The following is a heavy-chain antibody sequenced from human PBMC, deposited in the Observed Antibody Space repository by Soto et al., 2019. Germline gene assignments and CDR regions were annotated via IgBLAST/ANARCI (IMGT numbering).Heavy chain of an antibody. J-gene: IGHJ3*02. D-gene: IGHD3-10*01. Sequence: SETLSLTCTVSGGSISSYYWSWIRQPPGKGLEWIGYIYYSGSTNYNPSLKSRVTISVGTSKNQFSLKLSSVTAADTAVYYCARVKYTMVRGVSDAFDIWGQGTMVTV. V-gene: IGHV4-59*01. CDR2: IYYSGST. CDR1: GGSISSYY. CDR3: ARVKYTMVRGVSDAFDI.